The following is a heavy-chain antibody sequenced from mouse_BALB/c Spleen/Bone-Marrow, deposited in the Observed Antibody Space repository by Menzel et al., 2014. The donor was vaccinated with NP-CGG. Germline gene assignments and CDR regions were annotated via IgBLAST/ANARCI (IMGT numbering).Heavy chain of an antibody. CDR1: GFTFNSYG. J-gene: IGHJ3*01. Sequence: EVKLMESGGGLVKSGGSLKLSCAASGFTFNSYGMSWVCQTPAKRLEWAATISGGGSYTFYPDSAKGRFPISRDNGKNILYLQRSSLRSEATAFYYCATHAYYDQTEVMFVYCGQITLFGVS. D-gene: IGHD2-4*01. CDR2: ISGGGSYT. CDR3: ATHAYYDQTEVMFVY. V-gene: IGHV5-9-2*01.